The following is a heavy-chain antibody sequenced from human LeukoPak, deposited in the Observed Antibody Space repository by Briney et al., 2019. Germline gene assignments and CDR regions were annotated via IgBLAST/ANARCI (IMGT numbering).Heavy chain of an antibody. D-gene: IGHD5-12*01. CDR1: GGSISGSNW. V-gene: IGHV4-4*02. CDR3: ARDTSGYNLLGAFDI. CDR2: IYHSGST. J-gene: IGHJ3*02. Sequence: SGTLSLTCAVSGGSISGSNWWSWVRQPPGKGLEWIGEIYHSGSTNYNPSLKSRVTISVDKSKNQFSLKLNSVTAADTAVYYCARDTSGYNLLGAFDIWGQGTMVTVSS.